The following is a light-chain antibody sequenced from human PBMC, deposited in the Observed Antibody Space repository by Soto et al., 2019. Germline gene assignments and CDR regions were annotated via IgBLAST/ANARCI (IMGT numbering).Light chain of an antibody. Sequence: LVLTHSPGTLSLSPWARATLSGRASPSVSSSYLAWYQQKPGQAPRLLIYGASMRATGIPVRFSGGGSGTDFTLTISRLEPDDFATYYCQQYGSSPEGFTFGPGTKVDIK. CDR1: PSVSSSY. J-gene: IGKJ3*01. CDR3: QQYGSSPEGFT. V-gene: IGKV3-20*01. CDR2: GAS.